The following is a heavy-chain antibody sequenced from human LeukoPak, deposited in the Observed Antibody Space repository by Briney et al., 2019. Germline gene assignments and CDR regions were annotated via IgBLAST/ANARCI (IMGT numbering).Heavy chain of an antibody. V-gene: IGHV3-9*01. D-gene: IGHD3-16*01. J-gene: IGHJ5*02. CDR2: ISWNSGSI. CDR1: GFTFDDYA. Sequence: PGRSLRLSCAASGFTFDDYAMHWVRQAPGKGLEWVSGISWNSGSIGYADSVKGRFTISRDNAKNSLYLQMNSLRAEDTALYSCAKGGAGMIPENWFDPWGQGTLVTVSS. CDR3: AKGGAGMIPENWFDP.